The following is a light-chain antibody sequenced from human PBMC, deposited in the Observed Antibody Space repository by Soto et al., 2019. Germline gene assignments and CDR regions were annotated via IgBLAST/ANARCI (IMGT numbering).Light chain of an antibody. CDR2: DAS. CDR1: SSDVGGYNY. V-gene: IGLV2-11*01. CDR3: CSYAGSPRYV. Sequence: QSALTQPRSVSGSPGQSVTISCTGTSSDVGGYNYVSWYQQHPGKAPKVIIYDASERPSGVPDRFSGSKSGNTASLTISGLQAEDEADYYCCSYAGSPRYVLGTGTKLTVL. J-gene: IGLJ1*01.